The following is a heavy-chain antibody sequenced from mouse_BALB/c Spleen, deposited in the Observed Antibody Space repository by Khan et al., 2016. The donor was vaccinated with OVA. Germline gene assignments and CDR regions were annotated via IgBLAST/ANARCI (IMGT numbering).Heavy chain of an antibody. CDR2: INPSTDYT. CDR1: GFTFSTFW. D-gene: IGHD2-1*01. J-gene: IGHJ3*01. CDR3: TRRGIYGIFAY. Sequence: VQLQQSGAELAQPGASVKMSCKTSGFTFSTFWIHWVKQRPGQGLEWIGYINPSTDYTEYNQRFKDKATLTTDKSSSTAYIQLSRLTSEDSAVYYCTRRGIYGIFAYWGQGTLVTVSA. V-gene: IGHV1-7*01.